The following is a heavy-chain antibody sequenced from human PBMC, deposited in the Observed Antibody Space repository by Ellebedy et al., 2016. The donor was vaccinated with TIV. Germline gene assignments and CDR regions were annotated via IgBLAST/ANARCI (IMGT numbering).Heavy chain of an antibody. V-gene: IGHV1-69*13. J-gene: IGHJ5*02. CDR1: GGTFSSYT. CDR3: ARDFLRAPDGSESYNNWFDP. CDR2: IIPIFGTA. Sequence: ASVKVSXXASGGTFSSYTISWVRQAPGQGLEWMGGIIPIFGTANYAQKFQDRVTITADESTRTACMELSSLRSEDTAVYYCARDFLRAPDGSESYNNWFDPWGQGTLVTVSS. D-gene: IGHD3-10*01.